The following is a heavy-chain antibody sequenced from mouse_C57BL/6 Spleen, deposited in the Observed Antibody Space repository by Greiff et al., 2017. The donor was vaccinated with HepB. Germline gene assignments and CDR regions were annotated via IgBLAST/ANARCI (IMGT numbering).Heavy chain of an antibody. CDR2: IHPNSGST. J-gene: IGHJ3*01. CDR3: ARDYGSSPFFAY. Sequence: VQLQQPGAELVKPGASVKLSCKASGYTFTSYWMHWVKQRPGQGLEWIGMIHPNSGSTNYNEKFKSKATLTVDKSSSTAYMQLSSLTSEDSAVYYCARDYGSSPFFAYWGQGTLVTVSA. D-gene: IGHD1-1*01. CDR1: GYTFTSYW. V-gene: IGHV1-64*01.